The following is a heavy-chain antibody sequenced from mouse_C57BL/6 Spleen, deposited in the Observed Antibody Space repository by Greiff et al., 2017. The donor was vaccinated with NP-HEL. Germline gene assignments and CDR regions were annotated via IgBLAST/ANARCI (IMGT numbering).Heavy chain of an antibody. V-gene: IGHV5-6*01. CDR3: SKHQSITTGLYFDV. D-gene: IGHD1-1*01. Sequence: EVQVVESGGDLVKPGGSLKLSCAASGFTFSSYGMYWVRQTPDKRLEWVATISSGGSYTYYTDSVKGRFTISRDNAKNTLYLQMSSLKSEDTAMYYCSKHQSITTGLYFDVWGTGTTVTVSS. CDR1: GFTFSSYG. J-gene: IGHJ1*03. CDR2: ISSGGSYT.